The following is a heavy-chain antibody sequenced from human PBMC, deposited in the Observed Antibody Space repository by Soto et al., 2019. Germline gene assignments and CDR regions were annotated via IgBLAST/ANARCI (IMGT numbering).Heavy chain of an antibody. CDR3: ARGWYYYDSSGYHNWFAP. J-gene: IGHJ5*02. CDR2: IYYSGST. Sequence: SETLSLTCTVSGGSISSGGYYWSWIRQHPGKGLEWIGYIYYSGSTYYNPSLKSRVTISVDTSKNQFSLKLSSVTAADTAVYYCARGWYYYDSSGYHNWFAPWGPGTLVTVSS. CDR1: GGSISSGGYY. D-gene: IGHD3-22*01. V-gene: IGHV4-31*03.